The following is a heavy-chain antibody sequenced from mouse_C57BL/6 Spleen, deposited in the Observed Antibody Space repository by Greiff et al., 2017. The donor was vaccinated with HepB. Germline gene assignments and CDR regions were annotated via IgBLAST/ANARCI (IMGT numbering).Heavy chain of an antibody. J-gene: IGHJ2*01. CDR3: ARGRGYFDY. CDR2: ISYDGSN. Sequence: EVQLQESGPGLVKPSQSLSLTCSVTGYSITSGYYWNWIRQVPGNNLEWMGYISYDGSNNYNPSLKNRISITRDTSKNQFFLKLNSVTTEDTATYYCARGRGYFDYWGQGTTLTVSS. CDR1: GYSITSGYY. V-gene: IGHV3-6*01.